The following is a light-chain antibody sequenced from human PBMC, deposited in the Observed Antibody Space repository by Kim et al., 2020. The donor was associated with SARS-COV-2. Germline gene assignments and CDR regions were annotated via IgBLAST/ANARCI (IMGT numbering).Light chain of an antibody. Sequence: QPVLTQPPSASGTPGQRVSISCSGSSSNIGSNAVNWYQQLPGAAPKLLIYSSYQRPSGVPDRFSGSKSGTSASLVISGLQSEDEADYYCAAWDDSLNGQVFGTGTKVTVL. CDR2: SSY. CDR3: AAWDDSLNGQV. V-gene: IGLV1-44*01. J-gene: IGLJ1*01. CDR1: SSNIGSNA.